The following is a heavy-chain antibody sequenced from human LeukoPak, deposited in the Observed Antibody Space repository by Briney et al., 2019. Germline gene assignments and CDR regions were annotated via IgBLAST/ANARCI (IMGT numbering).Heavy chain of an antibody. CDR3: ARDHYYGSGSYFRWFDP. Sequence: ASVKVSCKASGYTFTSYDINWVRQATGRGLEWMGWMNPNSGNTGYAQKFQGRVTMTRNTSISTAYMELSSLRSEDTAVYYCARDHYYGSGSYFRWFDPWGQGTLVTVSS. CDR1: GYTFTSYD. CDR2: MNPNSGNT. J-gene: IGHJ5*02. D-gene: IGHD3-10*01. V-gene: IGHV1-8*01.